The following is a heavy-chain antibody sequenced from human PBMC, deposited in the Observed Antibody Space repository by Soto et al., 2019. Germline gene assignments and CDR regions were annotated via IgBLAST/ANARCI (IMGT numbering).Heavy chain of an antibody. CDR1: GFTFSGSA. V-gene: IGHV3-73*01. D-gene: IGHD3-3*01. Sequence: EVQLVESGGGLVQPGGSLKLYCAASGFTFSGSAMHWVSQAYGKGLEWVGRIRSKGNNYATAYGASRKGRFTISRDALKNTAYMQMNSLKTEDTAAYYCSRQASDFWSGKPQYYMDVWGKGTTVTVSS. CDR2: IRSKGNNYAT. CDR3: SRQASDFWSGKPQYYMDV. J-gene: IGHJ6*03.